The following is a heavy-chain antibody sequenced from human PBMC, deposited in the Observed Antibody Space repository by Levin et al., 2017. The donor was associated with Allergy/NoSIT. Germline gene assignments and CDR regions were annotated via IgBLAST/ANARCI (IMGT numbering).Heavy chain of an antibody. CDR2: INHSGST. J-gene: IGHJ6*02. D-gene: IGHD2-2*02. V-gene: IGHV4-34*01. CDR1: GGSFSGYY. CDR3: ARGRLYCSSTSCYRYYYYGMDV. Sequence: SETLSLTCAVYGGSFSGYYWSWIRQPPGKGLEWIGEINHSGSTNYNPSLKSRVTISVDTSKNQFSLKLSSVTAADTAVYYCARGRLYCSSTSCYRYYYYGMDVWGQGTTVTVSS.